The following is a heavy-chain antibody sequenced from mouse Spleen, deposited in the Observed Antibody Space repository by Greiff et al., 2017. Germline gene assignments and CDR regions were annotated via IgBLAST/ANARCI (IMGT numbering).Heavy chain of an antibody. Sequence: EVMLVESGGGLVKPGGSLKLSCAASGFTFSDYGMHWVRQAPEKGLEWVAYISSGSSTIYYADTVKGRFTISRDNAKNTLFLQMTSLRSEDTAMYYCARKDDYGSSSAWFAYWGQGTLVTVSA. V-gene: IGHV5-17*01. CDR2: ISSGSSTI. CDR1: GFTFSDYG. CDR3: ARKDDYGSSSAWFAY. J-gene: IGHJ3*01. D-gene: IGHD1-1*01.